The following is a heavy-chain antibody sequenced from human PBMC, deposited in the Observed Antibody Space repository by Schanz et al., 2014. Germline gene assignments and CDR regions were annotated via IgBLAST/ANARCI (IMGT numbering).Heavy chain of an antibody. CDR3: TKDKSQIAVAGLFDL. J-gene: IGHJ4*02. CDR1: GFTFSNYW. D-gene: IGHD6-19*01. V-gene: IGHV3-7*05. CDR2: IKEDGSVK. Sequence: EVQLVESGGGLVQPGGSLRLSCVASGFTFSNYWMTWVRQAPGKGLEWVANIKEDGSVKDYVDSVEGRFTISRDNAKNSLYLQMNSLRAEDTALYYCTKDKSQIAVAGLFDLWGQGTLVTVSS.